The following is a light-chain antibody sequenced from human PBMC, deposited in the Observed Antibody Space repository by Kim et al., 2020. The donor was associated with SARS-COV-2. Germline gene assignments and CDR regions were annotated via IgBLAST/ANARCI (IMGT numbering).Light chain of an antibody. Sequence: QSALTQPASVSGSPGQSISISCTGTSSNIGSYNYVSWHQQHPGKAPKLMIYDVSKRPSGISSRFSGSKSGSTASLTISGLQAEDEADYYCSSFTTRSTLVFGGGTQLTVL. CDR2: DVS. CDR3: SSFTTRSTLV. V-gene: IGLV2-14*03. CDR1: SSNIGSYNY. J-gene: IGLJ3*02.